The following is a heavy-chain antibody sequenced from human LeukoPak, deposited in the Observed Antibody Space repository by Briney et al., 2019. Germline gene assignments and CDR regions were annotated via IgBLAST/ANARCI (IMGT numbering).Heavy chain of an antibody. CDR2: ITATSLHI. D-gene: IGHD4-23*01. Sequence: SGRSLRLSCAASGVTFSGYSMNWVRQAPGKGLEWVSAITATSLHIYYADSVKGRFTISRDNAKNSLYLQMNSLRVEDTALYYCARVRSVGGNPHAFNIWGQGTMVTVSS. V-gene: IGHV3-21*01. CDR3: ARVRSVGGNPHAFNI. CDR1: GVTFSGYS. J-gene: IGHJ3*02.